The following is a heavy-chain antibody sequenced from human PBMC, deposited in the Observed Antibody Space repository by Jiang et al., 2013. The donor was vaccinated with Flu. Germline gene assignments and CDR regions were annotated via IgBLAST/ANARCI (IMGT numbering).Heavy chain of an antibody. CDR3: ARVSYDDSSGYFES. J-gene: IGHJ4*02. CDR1: GGSVSSGNHY. CDR2: IYYNGYT. D-gene: IGHD3-22*01. Sequence: PGLVKPSETLSLTCTVSGGSVSSGNHYWSWIRQAPGEGLEWIGYIYYNGYTYYNASLKRRLSISIDTSRNQFSLNLDSVTATDTAVYYCARVSYDDSSGYFESWGQGALVTVSS. V-gene: IGHV4-30-4*08.